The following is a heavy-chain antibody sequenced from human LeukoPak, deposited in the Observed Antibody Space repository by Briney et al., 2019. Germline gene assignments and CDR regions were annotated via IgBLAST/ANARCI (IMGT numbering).Heavy chain of an antibody. J-gene: IGHJ4*02. V-gene: IGHV4-59*01. CDR2: IYYSGST. Sequence: SGTLSLTCTVSGGSISSYYWSWIRQPPGKGLEWIGYIYYSGSTNYNPSLKSRVTISVDTSKNQFSLKLSSVTAADTAVYYCARDLHDSSGYYDYWGQGTLVTVSS. D-gene: IGHD3-22*01. CDR1: GGSISSYY. CDR3: ARDLHDSSGYYDY.